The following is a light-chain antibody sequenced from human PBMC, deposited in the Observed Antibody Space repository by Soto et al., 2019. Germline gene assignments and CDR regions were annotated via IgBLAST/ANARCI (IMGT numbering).Light chain of an antibody. CDR2: SND. Sequence: QSVLTQPPSASATPGQRVAISCSGSSSNIGSHTVNWYHQLPGTAPKLLIYSNDQRPSGVPGRFSGSKSGTSASLAISGLQSEDEGEYYCATWDSSLSAYVFGTGTKVTVL. V-gene: IGLV1-44*01. CDR3: ATWDSSLSAYV. CDR1: SSNIGSHT. J-gene: IGLJ1*01.